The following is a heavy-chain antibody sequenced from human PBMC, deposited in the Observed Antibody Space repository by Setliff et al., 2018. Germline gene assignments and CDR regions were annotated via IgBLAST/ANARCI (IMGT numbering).Heavy chain of an antibody. Sequence: PSETLSLTCSVSGDSLRNDYWTWIRQPPGTGLEWIGNMHAGGNINYNPSLKSRVTLSLATSKSQFSLNLTSVTAADTAIYYCARGSYYDSSGYSPDFFDYWGQGTLVTVSS. CDR1: GDSLRNDY. D-gene: IGHD3-22*01. J-gene: IGHJ4*02. CDR3: ARGSYYDSSGYSPDFFDY. V-gene: IGHV4-4*08. CDR2: MHAGGNI.